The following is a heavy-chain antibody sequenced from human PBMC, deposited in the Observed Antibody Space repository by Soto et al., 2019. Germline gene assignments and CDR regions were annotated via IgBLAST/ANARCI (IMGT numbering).Heavy chain of an antibody. CDR1: GFTFSSYS. D-gene: IGHD3-10*01. CDR3: ASSGRRGVIYYYGMDV. CDR2: ISSSSSTI. V-gene: IGHV3-48*02. Sequence: EVQLVESGGGLVQPGGSLRLSCAASGFTFSSYSMNWVRQAPGKGLEWVSYISSSSSTIYYADSVKGRFTISRDNAKNSLYLQMNSLRDEDTAVYYCASSGRRGVIYYYGMDVWGQGTTVTVSS. J-gene: IGHJ6*02.